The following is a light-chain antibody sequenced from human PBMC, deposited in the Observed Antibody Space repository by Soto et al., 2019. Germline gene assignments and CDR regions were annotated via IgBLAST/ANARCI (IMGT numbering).Light chain of an antibody. J-gene: IGKJ4*01. Sequence: IVMTQSPATLSVSPGEKATLSCRASQTVYNNLAWYQQKPGQAPRLLVYFASTRATGIPARFSGSGSGTEFFPTISSLQSEDFALYYCQQYTAWPLTFGGGTKVETK. CDR1: QTVYNN. CDR2: FAS. CDR3: QQYTAWPLT. V-gene: IGKV3-15*01.